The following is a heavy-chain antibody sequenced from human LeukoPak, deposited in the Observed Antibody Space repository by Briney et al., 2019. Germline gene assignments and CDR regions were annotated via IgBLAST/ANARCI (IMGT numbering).Heavy chain of an antibody. CDR3: SREEGEYDILTGGDY. D-gene: IGHD3-9*01. CDR1: GFTFSSYW. V-gene: IGHV3-7*01. J-gene: IGHJ4*02. Sequence: PGGSLRLSCAASGFTFSSYWMSWVRQAPGKGLEWVANIKQDGSEKYYVDSVKGRFTISRDNAKNSLYLQMNSLRAEDTAVYFCSREEGEYDILTGGDYWGQGTLVTVSS. CDR2: IKQDGSEK.